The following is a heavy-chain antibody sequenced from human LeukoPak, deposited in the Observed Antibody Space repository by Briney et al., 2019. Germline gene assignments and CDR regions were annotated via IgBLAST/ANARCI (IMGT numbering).Heavy chain of an antibody. J-gene: IGHJ4*02. CDR1: GGSFSGYY. D-gene: IGHD1-26*01. CDR3: ARKSRGSYLNLSGRFFDY. CDR2: INHSGST. V-gene: IGHV4-34*01. Sequence: KPSETLSLTCAVYGGSFSGYYWSWIRQPPGEGLEWNGEINHSGSTNYNPSLKSRVTISVDTSKNQFSLKLSSVTAADTAVYYCARKSRGSYLNLSGRFFDYWGQGTLVTVSS.